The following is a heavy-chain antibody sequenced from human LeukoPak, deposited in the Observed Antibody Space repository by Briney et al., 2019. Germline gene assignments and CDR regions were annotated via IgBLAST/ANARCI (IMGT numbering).Heavy chain of an antibody. CDR3: ARGPRLYYYDSSGYYYY. J-gene: IGHJ4*02. CDR1: GGSINFYY. Sequence: PSETLSLTCTVSGGSINFYYWSWIRQPAGKGLEWIGRIYSTGSTNYSPSLKSRVTMSVDKSKNQFSLNLSSMTAADTAVYFCARGPRLYYYDSSGYYYYWGQGTLVTVSS. CDR2: IYSTGST. V-gene: IGHV4-4*07. D-gene: IGHD3-22*01.